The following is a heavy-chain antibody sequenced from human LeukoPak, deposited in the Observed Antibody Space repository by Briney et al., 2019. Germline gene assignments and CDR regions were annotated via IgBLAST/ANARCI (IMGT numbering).Heavy chain of an antibody. V-gene: IGHV4-39*01. D-gene: IGHD3-22*01. J-gene: IGHJ3*02. CDR2: ISYSGST. Sequence: SETLSLTCTVSGGSISSSSYYWGWIRQSPGKGLEWIGSISYSGSTYYNPSLKSRVTVSVDTSKNQFSLKLSSVTAADTAVYYCARHTRTYYYDSSDYYSGAFDIWGQGTMVTVSS. CDR1: GGSISSSSYY. CDR3: ARHTRTYYYDSSDYYSGAFDI.